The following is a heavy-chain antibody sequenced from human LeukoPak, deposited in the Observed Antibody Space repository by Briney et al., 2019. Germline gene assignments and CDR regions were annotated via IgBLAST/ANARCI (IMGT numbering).Heavy chain of an antibody. Sequence: GGSLRLSCAASGFIFSNDAIHWVRQAPGKGLEWVAIISYDGSNKYYADSVKGRFTISRDNSKNTLYLQMNSLRVEDTAVYFCERVATAGLMPGYWGQGTLVIVSS. J-gene: IGHJ4*02. CDR1: GFIFSNDA. CDR2: ISYDGSNK. CDR3: ERVATAGLMPGY. D-gene: IGHD6-13*01. V-gene: IGHV3-30-3*01.